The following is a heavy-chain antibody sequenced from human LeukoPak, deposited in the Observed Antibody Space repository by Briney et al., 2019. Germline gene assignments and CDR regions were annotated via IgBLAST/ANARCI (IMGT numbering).Heavy chain of an antibody. D-gene: IGHD2-2*01. CDR3: ATDRGCSSTSCHRYYFDY. V-gene: IGHV1-3*01. Sequence: ASVKVSCKASGYTFTSYAMHWVRQAPGQRLEWMGWINAGNGYTKSSQKFQGRVTMTRDTSASTAYMELSSLRFEDTAVYYCATDRGCSSTSCHRYYFDYWGQGTLVTVSS. J-gene: IGHJ4*02. CDR1: GYTFTSYA. CDR2: INAGNGYT.